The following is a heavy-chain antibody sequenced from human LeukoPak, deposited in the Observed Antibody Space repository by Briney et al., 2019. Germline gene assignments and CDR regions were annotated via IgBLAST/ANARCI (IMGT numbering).Heavy chain of an antibody. CDR1: GFTFSTYY. V-gene: IGHV3-48*04. CDR2: ISSSGSTI. D-gene: IGHD6-19*01. CDR3: ARVAGTAYFDY. J-gene: IGHJ4*02. Sequence: GGSLRLSCAASGFTFSTYYMNWVRQAPGKGLEWVSYISSSGSTIYYADSVKGRFTISRDNAKDSLYLQMNSLRAEDTAVYYCARVAGTAYFDYWGQGTLVTVSS.